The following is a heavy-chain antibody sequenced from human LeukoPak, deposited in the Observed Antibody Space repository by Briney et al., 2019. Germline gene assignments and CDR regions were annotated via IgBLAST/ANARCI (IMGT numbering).Heavy chain of an antibody. V-gene: IGHV4-39*07. Sequence: SETLSLTCTVSGGSISSSRYYWGWIRQPPGKGLEWIGSIYYSGSTNYNPSLKSRVTISVDTSKNQFSLRLTSVTAADTAVYYCARWVHNSWYYFDSWGQGTLVTVSS. CDR1: GGSISSSRYY. D-gene: IGHD1-1*01. CDR2: IYYSGST. CDR3: ARWVHNSWYYFDS. J-gene: IGHJ4*02.